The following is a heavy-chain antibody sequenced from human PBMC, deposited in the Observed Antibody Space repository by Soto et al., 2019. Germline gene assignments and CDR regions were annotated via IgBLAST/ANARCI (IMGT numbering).Heavy chain of an antibody. V-gene: IGHV3-30*18. CDR1: GFTFSSYG. Sequence: GGSLRLSCAASGFTFSSYGMHWVRQAPGKGLEWVAVISYDGSNKYYADSVKGRFTISRDNSKNTLYLQMNSLRAEDTAVYYCAKATTIVVAGMDVWGQGTTVTVSS. CDR2: ISYDGSNK. D-gene: IGHD3-22*01. J-gene: IGHJ6*02. CDR3: AKATTIVVAGMDV.